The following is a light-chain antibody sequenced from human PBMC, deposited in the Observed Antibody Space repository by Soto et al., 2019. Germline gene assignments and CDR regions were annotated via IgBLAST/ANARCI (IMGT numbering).Light chain of an antibody. V-gene: IGLV4-69*01. CDR2: LNRDGSH. CDR1: SGHSNYA. J-gene: IGLJ2*01. CDR3: HTCGCGIVI. Sequence: QLVLTQSPSASASLGASVKLTCTLSSGHSNYAIAWHQHQSEKGPRYLMNLNRDGSHSKGDGTPAPFSGSSSGAERYLTIPRLQSEDEAYYCCHTCGCGIVIFGGGTKLTVL.